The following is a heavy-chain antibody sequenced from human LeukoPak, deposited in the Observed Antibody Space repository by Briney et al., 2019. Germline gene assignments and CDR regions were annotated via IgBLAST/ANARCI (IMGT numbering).Heavy chain of an antibody. V-gene: IGHV3-7*04. Sequence: GGSLRLSCAASGFTFSGYWMTWVRQAPGKGLEWVANIEEDGSEKYYVDSVKGRYNISRDNAKNSLYLQMNSLRAEDTAIYYCARGLWYFDYWGQGTLVTVPS. CDR3: ARGLWYFDY. CDR2: IEEDGSEK. J-gene: IGHJ4*02. D-gene: IGHD3-16*01. CDR1: GFTFSGYW.